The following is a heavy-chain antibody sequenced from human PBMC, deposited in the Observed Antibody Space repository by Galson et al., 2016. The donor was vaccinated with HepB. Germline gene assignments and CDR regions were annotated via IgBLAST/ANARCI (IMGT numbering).Heavy chain of an antibody. Sequence: SLRLSCAASGFTFSTYAMSWVRQAPGKGLEWVSGISASGGSTYYADSVKGRFTISRDNSQSKLWLQVNSLTAVDTAVYYCARDPGALYNHLGSDVNQYVMDVWGKGTTVTVSS. V-gene: IGHV3-23*01. J-gene: IGHJ6*03. CDR1: GFTFSTYA. CDR2: ISASGGST. CDR3: ARDPGALYNHLGSDVNQYVMDV. D-gene: IGHD3-3*02.